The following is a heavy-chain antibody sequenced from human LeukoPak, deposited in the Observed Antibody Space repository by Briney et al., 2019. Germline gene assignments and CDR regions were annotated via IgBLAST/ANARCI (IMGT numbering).Heavy chain of an antibody. CDR1: GFTFDDYA. D-gene: IGHD5-18*01. CDR2: ISWNSGSI. Sequence: GGSLRLSCAASGFTFDDYAMHWVRQAPGKGLEWVSGISWNSGSIGYADSVKGRFTISRDNAKNSLYLQMNSLRGEDTAVYYCARAAGYSYGYTFDHWGQGTLVTVSS. CDR3: ARAAGYSYGYTFDH. J-gene: IGHJ4*02. V-gene: IGHV3-9*01.